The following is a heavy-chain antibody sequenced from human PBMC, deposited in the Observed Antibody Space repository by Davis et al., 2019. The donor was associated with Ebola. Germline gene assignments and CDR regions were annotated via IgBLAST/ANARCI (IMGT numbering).Heavy chain of an antibody. CDR1: GFIFSSYW. Sequence: GESLKISCAASGFIFSSYWMSWVRQAPGKGLEWVANIKEDGSQTHYVDSVKGRFTISRDNAKYSLYLQMNSLRAEDTAVYYCATEGSGWYAGMGDWFDSWGQGTLVTVSS. J-gene: IGHJ5*01. V-gene: IGHV3-7*01. CDR3: ATEGSGWYAGMGDWFDS. D-gene: IGHD6-19*01. CDR2: IKEDGSQT.